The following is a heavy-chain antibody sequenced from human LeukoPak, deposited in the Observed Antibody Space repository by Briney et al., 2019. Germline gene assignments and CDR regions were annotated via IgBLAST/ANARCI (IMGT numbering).Heavy chain of an antibody. V-gene: IGHV4-59*01. Sequence: SETLSLTCTASGGSISSYYWSWIRQPPGKGLEWIGYIYYSGSTNYNPSLKSRVTISVDTSKNQFSLKLSSVTAADTAVYYCANTVVVPDYYYMDVWGKGTTVTVSS. J-gene: IGHJ6*03. CDR2: IYYSGST. D-gene: IGHD2-2*01. CDR3: ANTVVVPDYYYMDV. CDR1: GGSISSYY.